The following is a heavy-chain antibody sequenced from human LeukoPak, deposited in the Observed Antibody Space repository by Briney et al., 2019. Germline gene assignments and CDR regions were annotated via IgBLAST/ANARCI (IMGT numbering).Heavy chain of an antibody. D-gene: IGHD3-22*01. Sequence: SGPTLVNPTQTLTLTCIFSGFSLSTSGVGVGWIRQPPGKALEWLAFIYWNDDKRYSPSLKSRLTITKDTSKNQVVLTMTSMDPVDTATYYCAHRTYYYDSSAYGVASFDYWGQGTLVTVSS. CDR1: GFSLSTSGVG. CDR2: IYWNDDK. CDR3: AHRTYYYDSSAYGVASFDY. J-gene: IGHJ4*02. V-gene: IGHV2-5*01.